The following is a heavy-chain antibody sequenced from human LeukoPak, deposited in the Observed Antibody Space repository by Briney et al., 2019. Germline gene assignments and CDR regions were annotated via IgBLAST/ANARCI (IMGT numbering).Heavy chain of an antibody. CDR3: ARDDRLEY. CDR2: ISYDGSNK. D-gene: IGHD6-6*01. Sequence: GGSLRLSCAASGFTFSGYPIHWVRQAPGKGLEWVAVISYDGSNKYYADSVKGRFTISRDNSKNTLYLQMNSLRAEDTAVYYCARDDRLEYWGQGTLVTVSS. CDR1: GFTFSGYP. J-gene: IGHJ4*02. V-gene: IGHV3-30-3*01.